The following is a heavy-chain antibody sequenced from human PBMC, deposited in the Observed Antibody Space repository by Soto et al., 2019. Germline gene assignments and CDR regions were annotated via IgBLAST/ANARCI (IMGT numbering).Heavy chain of an antibody. CDR3: ARDGILWFGEFSYFDY. Sequence: GASVKVSCKASGYTFTSYAMHWVRQAPGQRLEWMGWINAGNGNTKYSQKFQGRVTITRDTSASTAYMELSSLRSEDTAVYYCARDGILWFGEFSYFDYWGQGTLVTVYS. V-gene: IGHV1-3*01. J-gene: IGHJ4*02. D-gene: IGHD3-10*01. CDR1: GYTFTSYA. CDR2: INAGNGNT.